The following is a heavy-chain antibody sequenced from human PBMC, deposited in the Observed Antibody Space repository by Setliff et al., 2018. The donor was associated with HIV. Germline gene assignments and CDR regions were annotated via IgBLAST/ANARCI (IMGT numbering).Heavy chain of an antibody. CDR2: IYTSGST. CDR1: GGSISTYY. CDR3: ARHANYDFWSGYWGYYFDY. Sequence: LETLSLTCTVSGGSISTYYWSWIRQPPGKGLEWIGYIYTSGSTNYNPSLKTRVTISIDTSKKQVSLKLSSVTAADTAVYYCARHANYDFWSGYWGYYFDYWGQGTLVTVSS. J-gene: IGHJ4*02. V-gene: IGHV4-4*09. D-gene: IGHD3-3*01.